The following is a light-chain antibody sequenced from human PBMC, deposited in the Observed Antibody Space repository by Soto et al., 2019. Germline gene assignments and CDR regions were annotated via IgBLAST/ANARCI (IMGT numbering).Light chain of an antibody. CDR1: QRVSSN. J-gene: IGKJ1*01. CDR2: GAF. V-gene: IGKV3-15*01. Sequence: EILMTQSPVTLSVSPGERATLSCRASQRVSSNLAWYQQKPGQAPSLLIYGAFTRATGIPARFSGTGSGTEFTLTISSLQSEDFALYYCQQYNDWPLTFGQGTKVEI. CDR3: QQYNDWPLT.